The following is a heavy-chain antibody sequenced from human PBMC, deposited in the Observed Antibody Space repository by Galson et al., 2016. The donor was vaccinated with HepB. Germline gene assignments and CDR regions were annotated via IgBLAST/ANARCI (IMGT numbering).Heavy chain of an antibody. CDR2: IIPIVGAP. Sequence: SVKVSCKASGGTFSTLAISWVRQAPGQGLEWMGGIIPIVGAPSYAQNFQGKVTITADESTRTAYMELTSLRSDDTAVYYCARKRSGGLGAFDIWGQGTMVTVSS. V-gene: IGHV1-69*13. CDR1: GGTFSTLA. D-gene: IGHD1-26*01. J-gene: IGHJ3*02. CDR3: ARKRSGGLGAFDI.